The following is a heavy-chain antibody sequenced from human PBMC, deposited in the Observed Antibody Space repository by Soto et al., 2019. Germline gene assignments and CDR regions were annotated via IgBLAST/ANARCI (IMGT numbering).Heavy chain of an antibody. CDR1: GYAISRGGYY. CDR2: IDYSGDT. Sequence: QVQLQESGPGRVRPSQSLSLICDVSGYAISRGGYYWSWLRQVPGKGLEWIASIDYSGDTFYNPSLDSRVTISVDPSTNQFALIFTIVTAADTAVFYCARDGGSLNWYFDLWGRGTLVTVSS. D-gene: IGHD2-15*01. V-gene: IGHV4-31*11. CDR3: ARDGGSLNWYFDL. J-gene: IGHJ2*01.